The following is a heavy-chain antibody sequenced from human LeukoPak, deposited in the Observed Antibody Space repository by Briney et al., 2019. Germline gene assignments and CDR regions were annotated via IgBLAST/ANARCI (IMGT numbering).Heavy chain of an antibody. V-gene: IGHV4-59*08. D-gene: IGHD6-13*01. CDR1: GGSISSYY. J-gene: IGHJ5*02. Sequence: SETLSLTCTVSGGSISSYYWSWIRQPPGKGLEWIGYICYSGSTNYNPSLKSRVTISVDTSKNQLSLKLSSVTAADTAVYYCARQTGYLDPWGQGTLVTVSS. CDR2: ICYSGST. CDR3: ARQTGYLDP.